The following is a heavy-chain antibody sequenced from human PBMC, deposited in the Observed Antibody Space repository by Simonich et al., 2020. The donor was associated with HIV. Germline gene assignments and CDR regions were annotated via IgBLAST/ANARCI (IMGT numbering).Heavy chain of an antibody. D-gene: IGHD2-15*01. CDR2: VDPEDGEA. J-gene: IGHJ4*02. CDR1: GYTFTDYY. CDR3: ATPSLAATAFDY. Sequence: EVQLVQSGAEVKKPGATVKISCKVSGYTFTDYYIHWVQQAPGKGLEWVGLVDPEDGEAIFAEKCQGRVTITADTSTDTAYMELSGLRSEDTAVYYCATPSLAATAFDYWGQGTLVTVSS. V-gene: IGHV1-69-2*01.